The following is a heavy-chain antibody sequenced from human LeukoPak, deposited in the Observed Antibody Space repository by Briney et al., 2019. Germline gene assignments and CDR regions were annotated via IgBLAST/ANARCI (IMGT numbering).Heavy chain of an antibody. Sequence: ASVKVSCKASGGTFSSYAISWVRQAPGQGLEWMGGIIPIFGTANYAQKFQGRVTITTDESTSTAYVELSSLRSEDTAVYYCARVRMATISPYYYYMDVWGKGTTVTVSS. CDR1: GGTFSSYA. V-gene: IGHV1-69*05. D-gene: IGHD5-24*01. J-gene: IGHJ6*03. CDR3: ARVRMATISPYYYYMDV. CDR2: IIPIFGTA.